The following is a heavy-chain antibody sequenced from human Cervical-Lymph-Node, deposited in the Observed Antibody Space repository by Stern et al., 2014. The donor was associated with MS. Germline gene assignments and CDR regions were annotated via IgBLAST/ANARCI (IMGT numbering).Heavy chain of an antibody. D-gene: IGHD3-22*01. CDR3: ARGSDPYYDTSGYYNLDF. CDR2: IYHSGST. V-gene: IGHV4-4*02. J-gene: IGHJ4*02. CDR1: GDSISDNEW. Sequence: QVQLQESGPGLVKPSGTLSLTCAVTGDSISDNEWWNWVRQPPGKGLEWXGEIYHSGSTNYNPSLQSRVTITVDKSKNQFSLRLTSVTAADTAVYYCARGSDPYYDTSGYYNLDFWGQGTLVTVSS.